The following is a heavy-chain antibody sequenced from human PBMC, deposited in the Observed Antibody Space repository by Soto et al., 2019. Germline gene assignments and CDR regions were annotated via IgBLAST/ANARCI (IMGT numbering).Heavy chain of an antibody. D-gene: IGHD6-13*01. J-gene: IGHJ5*02. V-gene: IGHV1-18*04. CDR3: ARSPEGIAAAGNWFDP. Sequence: ASVKVSCKASGYTFTSYGISWVRQAPGQGLEWMGWIGAYNGNTNYAQKLQGRVTMTTDTSTSTAYMELRSLRSDDTAVYYCARSPEGIAAAGNWFDPWGQGTLVTVSS. CDR1: GYTFTSYG. CDR2: IGAYNGNT.